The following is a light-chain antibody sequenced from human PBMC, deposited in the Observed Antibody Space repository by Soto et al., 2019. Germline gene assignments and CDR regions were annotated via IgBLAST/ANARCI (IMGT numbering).Light chain of an antibody. J-gene: IGKJ4*01. Sequence: DVQMTQSPSTLSASVGDRVTITCRASQSINTWLAWYQQKPGKAPNLLIYKASSLETGVPLRFSGSGSGTEFTLTISSLQPDDFATYYCQQYNGFPLTFGGGTKVEIK. CDR3: QQYNGFPLT. CDR2: KAS. CDR1: QSINTW. V-gene: IGKV1-5*03.